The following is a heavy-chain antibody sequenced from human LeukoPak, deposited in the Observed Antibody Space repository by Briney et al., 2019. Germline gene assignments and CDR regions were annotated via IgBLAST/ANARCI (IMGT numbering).Heavy chain of an antibody. V-gene: IGHV1-24*01. CDR2: FDPEDGET. D-gene: IGHD5-24*01. J-gene: IGHJ4*02. CDR1: GYTLTELS. CDR3: ARDWRWLQLLPPTGY. Sequence: ASVKVSCKVSGYTLTELSMHWVRQAPGKGLEWMGRFDPEDGETIYAQKLQGRVTMTTDTSTSTAYMELRSLRSDDTAVYYCARDWRWLQLLPPTGYWGQGTLVTVSS.